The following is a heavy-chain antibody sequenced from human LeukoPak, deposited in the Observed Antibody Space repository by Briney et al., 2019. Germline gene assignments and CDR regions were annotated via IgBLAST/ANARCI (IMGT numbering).Heavy chain of an antibody. V-gene: IGHV4-34*01. D-gene: IGHD5-12*01. CDR1: GRSFSGYY. J-gene: IGHJ3*02. Sequence: PSETLSLTCAVYGRSFSGYYWSWIRQTPGKGLEWIGEINHSGSTTYNPSLKSRVTTSVDTSKNQFSLKLSSVTAADTAVYYCARSPMWLDAFDIWGQGTMVTVSS. CDR2: INHSGST. CDR3: ARSPMWLDAFDI.